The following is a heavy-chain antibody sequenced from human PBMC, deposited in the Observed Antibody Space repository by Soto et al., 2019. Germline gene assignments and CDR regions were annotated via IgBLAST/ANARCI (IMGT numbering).Heavy chain of an antibody. D-gene: IGHD5-18*01. J-gene: IGHJ6*02. Sequence: ASVKVSCKASGYTFTSYEINWVRQATGQGLEYLGWMNPNSGKTAYVQKFQGRVTITADESTSTAYMELSSLRSEDTAVYYCARGSDTAMVSDYYGMDVWGQGTTVTVSS. CDR1: GYTFTSYE. CDR2: MNPNSGKT. V-gene: IGHV1-8*01. CDR3: ARGSDTAMVSDYYGMDV.